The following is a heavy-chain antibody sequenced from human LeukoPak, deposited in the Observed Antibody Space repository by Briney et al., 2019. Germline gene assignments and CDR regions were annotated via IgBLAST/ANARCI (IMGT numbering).Heavy chain of an antibody. CDR2: IYTSGST. J-gene: IGHJ4*02. V-gene: IGHV4-4*07. D-gene: IGHD1-26*01. CDR3: ARENSGSYREFDY. CDR1: GGSISSYY. Sequence: SETLSLTCTVSGGSISSYYWSWIRQPAGKGLGWIGRIYTSGSTNYNASLKSRVSMSVDTSKNQFSLKLSSVTAADTAVFYCARENSGSYREFDYWGQGTLVTVSS.